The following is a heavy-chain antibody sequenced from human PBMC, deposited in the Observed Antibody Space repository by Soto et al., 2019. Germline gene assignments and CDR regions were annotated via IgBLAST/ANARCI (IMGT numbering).Heavy chain of an antibody. CDR3: ARVRSKTSPEYNWFDP. V-gene: IGHV4-34*01. D-gene: IGHD4-4*01. CDR1: GGSFSGYY. CDR2: INHSGST. J-gene: IGHJ5*02. Sequence: SETLSLTCAVYGGSFSGYYWSWIRQPPGKGLEWIGEINHSGSTNYNPSLKSRVTISVDTSKNQFSLKLSSVTAADTAVYYCARVRSKTSPEYNWFDPWGQGTLVTVSS.